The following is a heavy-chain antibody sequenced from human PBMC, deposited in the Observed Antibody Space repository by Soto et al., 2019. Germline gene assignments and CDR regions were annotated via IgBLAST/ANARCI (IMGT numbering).Heavy chain of an antibody. D-gene: IGHD1-1*01. V-gene: IGHV3-23*01. Sequence: GGSLRLSCAASGFTFSSYAMSWVRQAPGKGLEWVSAISGSGGSTYYADSVKGRFTISRDNSKNTLYLQMNSLRAEDTAVYYCAKELADNNLYYYGMDVWGQGTTVTVSS. J-gene: IGHJ6*02. CDR2: ISGSGGST. CDR3: AKELADNNLYYYGMDV. CDR1: GFTFSSYA.